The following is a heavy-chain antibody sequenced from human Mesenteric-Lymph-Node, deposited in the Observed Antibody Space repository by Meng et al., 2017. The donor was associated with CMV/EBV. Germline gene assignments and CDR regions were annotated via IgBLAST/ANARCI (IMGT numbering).Heavy chain of an antibody. D-gene: IGHD3-3*01. Sequence: ASVKVSCKASGYTFITYDISWVRQAPGKGLEWMGRISVNNDNTKYGQKFQDRVTMTADTSTGTVYMELRNLRSDDTAVYYCARDRDWRFLESFDYWGQGTLVTVSS. CDR2: ISVNNDNT. CDR1: GYTFITYD. V-gene: IGHV1-18*01. J-gene: IGHJ4*01. CDR3: ARDRDWRFLESFDY.